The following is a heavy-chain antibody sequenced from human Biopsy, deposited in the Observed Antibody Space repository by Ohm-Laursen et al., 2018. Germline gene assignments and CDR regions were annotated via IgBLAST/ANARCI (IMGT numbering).Heavy chain of an antibody. D-gene: IGHD5-24*01. Sequence: PSETLSLTCTVSGGPIDSYYWSWIRQPPGKALEWIGYIYFTGRTSYNPSLKSRVTVSVNTSKKQFSLRLSSVTAADTAVYYCASAGYNPDWNFDLWGRGTRVTVSS. J-gene: IGHJ2*01. CDR3: ASAGYNPDWNFDL. CDR1: GGPIDSYY. CDR2: IYFTGRT. V-gene: IGHV4-59*12.